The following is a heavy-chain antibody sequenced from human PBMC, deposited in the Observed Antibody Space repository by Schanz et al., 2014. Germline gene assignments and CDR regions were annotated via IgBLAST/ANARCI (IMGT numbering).Heavy chain of an antibody. V-gene: IGHV3-33*06. CDR1: GFTFSAYG. Sequence: QVQLVESGGGVVQPGRSLRLSCAASGFTFSAYGMHWVRQAPGKGLEWVAVIWFDGNNKFYADSVKGRFTISRDNSKNTLYLQMSSLRAEDTALYYCAKDPHRDYGGKPRTFDIWGQGTMVTVSS. J-gene: IGHJ3*02. CDR3: AKDPHRDYGGKPRTFDI. D-gene: IGHD4-17*01. CDR2: IWFDGNNK.